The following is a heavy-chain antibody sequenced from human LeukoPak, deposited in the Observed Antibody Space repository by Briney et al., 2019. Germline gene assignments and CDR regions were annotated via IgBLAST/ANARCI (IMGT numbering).Heavy chain of an antibody. V-gene: IGHV3-20*04. J-gene: IGHJ6*03. CDR2: INWTGGNT. CDR1: GFTFDDYG. CDR3: ARSWVGGSPYYYYYMDA. D-gene: IGHD2-15*01. Sequence: GGSLRLSCAASGFTFDDYGMSWVRQAPGKGLEWVSGINWTGGNTGYADSVKGRFTISRDNAKNSLYLQMNSLRAEDTALYYCARSWVGGSPYYYYYMDAWGKGTTVTVSS.